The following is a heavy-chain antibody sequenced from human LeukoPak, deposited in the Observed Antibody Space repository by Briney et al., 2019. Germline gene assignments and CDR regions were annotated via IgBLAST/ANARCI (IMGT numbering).Heavy chain of an antibody. J-gene: IGHJ4*02. CDR3: AGLEAHRPLDY. CDR2: IYNSGST. Sequence: SETLSLTCTVSGGSVSDNNFFWNWIRQPPGKGLEWIGYIYNSGSTNYNPVLNSRVTISVDTSNNQFSLKLSSVIAADTAVYYCAGLEAHRPLDYWGQGTLVIVSS. CDR1: GGSVSDNNFF. V-gene: IGHV4-61*01.